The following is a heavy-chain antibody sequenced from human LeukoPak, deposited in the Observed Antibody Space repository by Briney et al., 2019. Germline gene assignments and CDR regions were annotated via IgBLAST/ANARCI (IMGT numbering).Heavy chain of an antibody. CDR3: KAWFTGRPE. J-gene: IGHJ4*02. V-gene: IGHV3-15*01. CDR2: IKSKRDGETT. CDR1: GFTFSDSW. D-gene: IGHD3-10*01. Sequence: GGSLRLSCAASGFTFSDSWMSWVRKAPGKGLEWVGRIKSKRDGETTEYAAPVKGRFTISRDDSENTLYLHMDSPNTDDTAVYYCKAWFTGRPEGGQGTLVTVSS.